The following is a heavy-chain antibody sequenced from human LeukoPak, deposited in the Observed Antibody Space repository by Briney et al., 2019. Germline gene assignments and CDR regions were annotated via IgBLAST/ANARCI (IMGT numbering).Heavy chain of an antibody. CDR3: AKHTVHYYGSGSIYYYYGMDV. D-gene: IGHD3-10*01. CDR1: GFTFSSYG. V-gene: IGHV3-30*18. CDR2: ISYDGSNK. Sequence: GGSLRLSCAASGFTFSSYGMHWGRQAPGKGLEWVAVISYDGSNKYYADSVKGRFTISRDNSKNTLYLQMNSLRAEDTAVYYCAKHTVHYYGSGSIYYYYGMDVWGQGTTVTVSS. J-gene: IGHJ6*02.